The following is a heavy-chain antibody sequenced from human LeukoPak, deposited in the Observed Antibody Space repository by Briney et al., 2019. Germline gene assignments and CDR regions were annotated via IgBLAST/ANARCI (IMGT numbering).Heavy chain of an antibody. Sequence: PSETLSLTCTVSGGSISSYYWSWLRQPPGKGLEWIGYIYYSGSTNYNPSLKSRVTISVDTSKNQFSLKLSSVTAADTAVYYCARGNVDTAMEDYYYYMDVWGKGTTVTVSS. V-gene: IGHV4-59*01. J-gene: IGHJ6*03. CDR2: IYYSGST. CDR1: GGSISSYY. CDR3: ARGNVDTAMEDYYYYMDV. D-gene: IGHD5-18*01.